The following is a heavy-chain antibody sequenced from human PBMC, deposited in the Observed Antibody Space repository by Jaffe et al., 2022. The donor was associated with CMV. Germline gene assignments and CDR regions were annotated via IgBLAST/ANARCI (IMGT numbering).Heavy chain of an antibody. Sequence: EVQLVESGGGLVQPGGSLRLSCAASGFTFSNYWMSWVRQAPGKGLEWVANIKQDGSEKYYADSVKGRFTISRDNAKNSLYLQMNSLRAEDTAVYYCARGSSNWYGGAQFDYWGQGTLVTVSS. CDR2: IKQDGSEK. V-gene: IGHV3-7*01. D-gene: IGHD6-13*01. CDR3: ARGSSNWYGGAQFDY. CDR1: GFTFSNYW. J-gene: IGHJ4*02.